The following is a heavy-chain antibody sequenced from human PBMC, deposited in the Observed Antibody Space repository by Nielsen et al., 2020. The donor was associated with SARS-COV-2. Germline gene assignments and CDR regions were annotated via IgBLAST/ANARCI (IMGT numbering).Heavy chain of an antibody. V-gene: IGHV3-9*01. CDR3: VKGTTPDYYDSSGYLFY. J-gene: IGHJ4*02. Sequence: GGSLRLSCAASGFTFDDYAMHWVRQAPGKGLEWVSGISWNSGSIGYADSVKGRFTISRDNAKNSLYLQMNSLRAEDTALYYCVKGTTPDYYDSSGYLFYWGQGTLVTVSS. CDR2: ISWNSGSI. CDR1: GFTFDDYA. D-gene: IGHD3-22*01.